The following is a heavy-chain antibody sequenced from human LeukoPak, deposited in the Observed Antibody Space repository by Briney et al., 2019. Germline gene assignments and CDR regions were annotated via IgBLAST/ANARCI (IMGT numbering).Heavy chain of an antibody. J-gene: IGHJ4*02. CDR1: ASTFSLSW. CDR3: ATDWYFPPDH. Sequence: QPGGSLRLSCTSSASTFSLSWMHWFRQAPGKGLVWVSRITSDGSLTSYADSVKGRFTISRDNARNTLYLQMNSLRADDTAVYYCATDWYFPPDHWGQGTLVTVSS. CDR2: ITSDGSLT. V-gene: IGHV3-74*01. D-gene: IGHD2/OR15-2a*01.